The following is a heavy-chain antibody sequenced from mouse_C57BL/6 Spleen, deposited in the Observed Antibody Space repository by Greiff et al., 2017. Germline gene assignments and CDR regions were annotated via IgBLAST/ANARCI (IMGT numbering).Heavy chain of an antibody. CDR3: ASASYGSSYVYFDV. CDR2: IDPSDSYT. CDR1: GYTFTSYW. V-gene: IGHV1-69*01. J-gene: IGHJ1*03. D-gene: IGHD1-1*01. Sequence: VQLQQPGAELVMPGASVKLSCKASGYTFTSYWMHWVKQRPGQGLEWIGEIDPSDSYTNYNQKFKGKSTLTVDKSSSTAYMQLSSLTSEDSAVYYCASASYGSSYVYFDVWGTGTTVTVSS.